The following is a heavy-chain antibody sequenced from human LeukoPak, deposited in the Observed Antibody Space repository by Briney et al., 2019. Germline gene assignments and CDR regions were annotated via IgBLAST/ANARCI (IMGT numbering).Heavy chain of an antibody. CDR3: ARDETGGSQNFDY. V-gene: IGHV1-2*06. Sequence: ASVKVSCKASGYTFTGYYMHWVRQAPGQGLEWMGRINPNSGGTNYAQKFQGRVTMTRDTSISTAYMEQSRLRADDTAVYYCARDETGGSQNFDYWGQGTLVTVSS. D-gene: IGHD1-26*01. J-gene: IGHJ4*02. CDR2: INPNSGGT. CDR1: GYTFTGYY.